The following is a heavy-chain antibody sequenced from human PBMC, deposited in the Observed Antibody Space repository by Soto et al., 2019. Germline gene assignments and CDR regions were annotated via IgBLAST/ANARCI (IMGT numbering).Heavy chain of an antibody. Sequence: ASVKVSCKASGYTITSYGISWVRQAPGQGLEWMGWISAYNGNTNYAQKLQGRVTMTTDTSTSTAYMELRSLRSDDTAVYYCARDSSWLGAFWDYYCGRDVWGQGTTVTV. J-gene: IGHJ6*02. CDR1: GYTITSYG. V-gene: IGHV1-18*01. D-gene: IGHD1-26*01. CDR2: ISAYNGNT. CDR3: ARDSSWLGAFWDYYCGRDV.